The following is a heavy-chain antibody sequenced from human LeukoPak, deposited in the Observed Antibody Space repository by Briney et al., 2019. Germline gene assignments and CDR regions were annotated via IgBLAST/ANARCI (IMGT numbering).Heavy chain of an antibody. Sequence: SVKVSCKSSGGSFSTYAVNWVRQAPGQGLEWMGRLIPVLGMSHYAPGFQGRVTLTADESTNTAYMELSSLTSEDTAVYYCARDSRTYYYGSGSYYKVGRLDFWGQGTLVTVSS. CDR2: LIPVLGMS. CDR3: ARDSRTYYYGSGSYYKVGRLDF. CDR1: GGSFSTYA. V-gene: IGHV1-69*04. D-gene: IGHD3-10*01. J-gene: IGHJ4*02.